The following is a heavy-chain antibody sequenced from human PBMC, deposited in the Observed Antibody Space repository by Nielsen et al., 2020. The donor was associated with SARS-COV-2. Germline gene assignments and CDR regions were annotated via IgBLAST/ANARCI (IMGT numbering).Heavy chain of an antibody. Sequence: ASVKVSCKASGYTFTSYDINWVRQATGQGLEWMGWMNPNSGNTGYAQKFQGRVTMTRNTSISTAYMELSSLRSEDTAVYYCAREVADDSSAGDAYWFDPWGQGTLFTVSS. CDR2: MNPNSGNT. CDR1: GYTFTSYD. V-gene: IGHV1-8*01. CDR3: AREVADDSSAGDAYWFDP. D-gene: IGHD6-19*01. J-gene: IGHJ5*02.